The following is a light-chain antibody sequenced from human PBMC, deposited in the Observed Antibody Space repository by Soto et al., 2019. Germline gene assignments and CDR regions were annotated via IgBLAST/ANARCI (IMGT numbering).Light chain of an antibody. J-gene: IGKJ1*01. Sequence: DIQMTQSPSSLSASVGDRVTITCRPSQNINNYLNWYQQRPGKAPKLLIYAASTLQSGVPSRFSGSGSGADFSLAISNLQPEDFATYYCQQSYIEPWGTCGQGTKVDIK. V-gene: IGKV1-39*01. CDR3: QQSYIEPWGT. CDR2: AAS. CDR1: QNINNY.